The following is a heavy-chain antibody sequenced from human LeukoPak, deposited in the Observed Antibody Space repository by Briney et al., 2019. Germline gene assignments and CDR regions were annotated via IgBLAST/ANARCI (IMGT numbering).Heavy chain of an antibody. CDR2: IYYSGST. CDR1: GGSISSGGYY. CDR3: AREPPYYYDSSGRDAFDI. J-gene: IGHJ3*02. Sequence: SETLSLTCTVSGGSISSGGYYWSWIRQPPGKGLEWIGYIYYSGSTYYNPSLKSRVTISVDTSKNQFSLKLSSVTAADTAVYYCAREPPYYYDSSGRDAFDIWGQGTMVTVSS. D-gene: IGHD3-22*01. V-gene: IGHV4-30-4*08.